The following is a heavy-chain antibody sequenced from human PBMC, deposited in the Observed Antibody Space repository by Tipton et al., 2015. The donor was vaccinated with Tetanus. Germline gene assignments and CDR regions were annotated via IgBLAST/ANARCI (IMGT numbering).Heavy chain of an antibody. CDR2: ISDSGTAGDSTT. CDR3: AKELERPHSLFDY. Sequence: QLVQSGGGLVQPGGSLRLSCAASGFIFTNYAISWIRQAPGKRLEWVSAISDSGTAGDSTTYYADSVKGRFTVSRDNSKNTLYLQMNSLRAEDTAVYYCAKELERPHSLFDYWGQGTLVTVSS. J-gene: IGHJ4*02. CDR1: GFIFTNYA. V-gene: IGHV3-23*04. D-gene: IGHD3-3*01.